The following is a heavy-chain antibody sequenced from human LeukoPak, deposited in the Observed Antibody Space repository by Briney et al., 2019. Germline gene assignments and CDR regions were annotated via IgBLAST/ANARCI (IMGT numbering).Heavy chain of an antibody. D-gene: IGHD6-13*01. J-gene: IGHJ5*02. CDR1: GFTFSSYA. Sequence: PGGSLRLSCAASGFTFSSYAMNWVRQAPGKGLEWVSAISGSGGSTYYADSVKGLFTISRDNSKNTLYLQMNSLRAEDTAVYYCAKVNLAAADTGWFDPWGQGTLVTVSS. CDR3: AKVNLAAADTGWFDP. V-gene: IGHV3-23*01. CDR2: ISGSGGST.